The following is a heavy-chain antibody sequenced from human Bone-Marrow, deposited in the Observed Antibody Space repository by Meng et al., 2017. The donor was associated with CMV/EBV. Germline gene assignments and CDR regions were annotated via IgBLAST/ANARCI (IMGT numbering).Heavy chain of an antibody. D-gene: IGHD5-24*01. CDR3: ARQVEMATITTDY. V-gene: IGHV1-46*01. CDR2: INPSGGST. CDR1: GYTFTSYY. J-gene: IGHJ4*02. Sequence: ASVKVSCKASGYTFTSYYMHWVRQAPGQGPEWMGIINPSGGSTTYAQRFQGRVTMTRDTSTSTVYMELSSLRSEDTAVYYCARQVEMATITTDYWGQGTLVTVSS.